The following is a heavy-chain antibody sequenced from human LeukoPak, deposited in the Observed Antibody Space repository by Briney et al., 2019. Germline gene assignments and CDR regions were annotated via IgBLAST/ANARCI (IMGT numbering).Heavy chain of an antibody. Sequence: PGRSLRLSCAASGFTFSSYAMHWVRRAPGKGLEWVAVISYDGSKKYHADSVKGRFTISRDNSNKMQYLEMDSLRADDTAVYYCARGGDFWSGYKTHEYGLDVWGQGTTVTVSS. CDR1: GFTFSSYA. V-gene: IGHV3-30-3*01. J-gene: IGHJ6*02. CDR2: ISYDGSKK. CDR3: ARGGDFWSGYKTHEYGLDV. D-gene: IGHD3-3*01.